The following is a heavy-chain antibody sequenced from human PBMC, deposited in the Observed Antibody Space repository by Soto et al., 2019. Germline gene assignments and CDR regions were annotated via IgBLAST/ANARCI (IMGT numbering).Heavy chain of an antibody. Sequence: GASLRLSCSASGFTFNNYALHWVRQAPGKGLEYVSAISSDGGGTYYADSVKGIFTISRDNSRNTLYLQVSSLRVEDTAVYYCVKDVDSNADYQGYWGQGT. CDR2: ISSDGGGT. CDR1: GFTFNNYA. J-gene: IGHJ4*02. D-gene: IGHD3-22*01. V-gene: IGHV3-64D*06. CDR3: VKDVDSNADYQGY.